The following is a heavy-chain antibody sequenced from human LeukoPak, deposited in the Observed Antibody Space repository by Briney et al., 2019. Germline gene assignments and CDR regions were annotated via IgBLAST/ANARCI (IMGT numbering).Heavy chain of an antibody. CDR2: INHSGTT. J-gene: IGHJ3*02. Sequence: PSETLSLTCAVYGGSFSGYYWSWIRQPPGKGLEWIGEINHSGTTYYNPSLKSRVTLSVDTSKNHFSLRLSSVTAADTAVYYCARAVNWNYVQAFDIWGQGTMVTVSS. D-gene: IGHD1-7*01. V-gene: IGHV4-34*01. CDR3: ARAVNWNYVQAFDI. CDR1: GGSFSGYY.